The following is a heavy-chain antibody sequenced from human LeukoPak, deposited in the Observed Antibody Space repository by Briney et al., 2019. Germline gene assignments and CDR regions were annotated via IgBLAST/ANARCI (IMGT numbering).Heavy chain of an antibody. V-gene: IGHV4-4*07. J-gene: IGHJ6*03. CDR1: GGSISSYY. CDR2: IYTSGST. D-gene: IGHD2-2*01. CDR3: ARGPDRIVVVPAAPWSYYYYMDV. Sequence: SETLSLTCTVSGGSISSYYWSWIRQPAGKGLEWIGRIYTSGSTNYNPSLKSRVTISVDTSKNQFSLKLSSVTAADTAVYYCARGPDRIVVVPAAPWSYYYYMDVWGKGTTVTVSS.